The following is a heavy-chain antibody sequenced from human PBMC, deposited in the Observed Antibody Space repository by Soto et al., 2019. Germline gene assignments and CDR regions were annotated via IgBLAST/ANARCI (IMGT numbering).Heavy chain of an antibody. CDR1: GFTFYTYG. CDR2: IWYDGSIK. V-gene: IGHV3-33*01. Sequence: QVQLVESGGGVVQPGRSLRLSCEASGFTFYTYGMHWVRQAPGRGLEWVAVIWYDGSIKYYADSVKGRFTTSRDNSKDTMYLQMNNLRAEDTAVYYCTRIDCTGNNCRPYAYYEMDVWGQGTTVTVSS. CDR3: TRIDCTGNNCRPYAYYEMDV. J-gene: IGHJ6*02. D-gene: IGHD2-8*02.